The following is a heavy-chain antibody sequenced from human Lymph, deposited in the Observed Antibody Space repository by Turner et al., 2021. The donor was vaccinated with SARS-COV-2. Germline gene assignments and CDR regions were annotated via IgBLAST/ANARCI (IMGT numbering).Heavy chain of an antibody. CDR1: GGSISSYY. CDR2: IHYSGST. V-gene: IGHV4-59*08. D-gene: IGHD6-19*01. J-gene: IGHJ6*02. CDR3: ARHGFSGWYGGGMDV. Sequence: QVQLQESGPGLLKPSETLSLSCTVSGGSISSYYGRWIRQPPGKGLEWIGYIHYSGSTNYNPSLKSRVTISVDTSKNQFSLKLNSVTAADTAVYYCARHGFSGWYGGGMDVWGQGTTVTVSS.